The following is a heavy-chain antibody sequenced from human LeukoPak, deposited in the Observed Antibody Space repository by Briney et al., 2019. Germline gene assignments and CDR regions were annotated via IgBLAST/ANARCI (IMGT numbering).Heavy chain of an antibody. CDR1: GYTFTSYY. V-gene: IGHV1-46*01. Sequence: ASVKVSCKASGYTFTSYYIHWVRQAPGQGLEWMGIINPSGGSTSYAQKFQGRVTMTRDMSTNTVYMELSGLRSEDTAVYYCARESSAVAAGHYWGQGTLVTVSS. D-gene: IGHD6-19*01. J-gene: IGHJ4*02. CDR2: INPSGGST. CDR3: ARESSAVAAGHY.